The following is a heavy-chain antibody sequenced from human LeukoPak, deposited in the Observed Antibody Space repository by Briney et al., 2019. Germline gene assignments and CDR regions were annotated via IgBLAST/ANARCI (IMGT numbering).Heavy chain of an antibody. CDR2: INPSGST. CDR1: GGSFSGNY. V-gene: IGHV4-34*01. Sequence: SETLSLTCAVYGGSFSGNYWSWIRQPPGKGLEWIGEINPSGSTNYNPFLKSRVTISVDTSKNQFSLRLSSVTAADTAVYYCARQEYSKSFDYWGQGTLVTVSS. CDR3: ARQEYSKSFDY. J-gene: IGHJ4*02. D-gene: IGHD6-6*01.